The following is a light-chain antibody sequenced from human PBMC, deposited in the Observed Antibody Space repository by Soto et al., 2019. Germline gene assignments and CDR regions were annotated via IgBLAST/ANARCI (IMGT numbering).Light chain of an antibody. CDR1: QSVSSN. CDR3: QQYDNWPPYT. J-gene: IGKJ2*01. Sequence: ELVMTQSPATLSVSPGERATLSCRASQSVSSNLAWYQQKPGQAPRLLIYDAATRATGIPDRFSGSGSGTEFTLTISSLQSEDFAVYFCQQYDNWPPYTFGQGTKLEIK. V-gene: IGKV3-15*01. CDR2: DAA.